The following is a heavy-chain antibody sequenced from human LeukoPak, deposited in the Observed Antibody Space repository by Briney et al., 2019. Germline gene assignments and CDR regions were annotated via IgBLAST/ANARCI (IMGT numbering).Heavy chain of an antibody. CDR2: INHSGST. J-gene: IGHJ6*02. D-gene: IGHD5-18*01. CDR3: ARGSSIQLWSDPYYYSGMDV. V-gene: IGHV4-39*07. Sequence: SETLSLTCTVSGGSISSGGYHWSWIRQHPGKGLEWIGEINHSGSTNYNPSLKSRVTISVDTSKNQFSLKLSSVTAADTAVYYCARGSSIQLWSDPYYYSGMDVWGQGTTVTVSS. CDR1: GGSISSGGYH.